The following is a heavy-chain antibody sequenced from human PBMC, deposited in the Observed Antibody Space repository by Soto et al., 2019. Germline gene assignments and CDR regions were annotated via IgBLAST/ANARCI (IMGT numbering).Heavy chain of an antibody. Sequence: GGSLRLSCAASGFTFSSYAMSWVRQAPGKGLEWVSAISGSGGSTYYADSVKGRFTISRDNSKNTLYLQMNSLRAEDTAVYYCFAPPDFWSGYYDLDYWGQGTLVTVSS. J-gene: IGHJ4*02. CDR3: FAPPDFWSGYYDLDY. D-gene: IGHD3-3*01. V-gene: IGHV3-23*01. CDR1: GFTFSSYA. CDR2: ISGSGGST.